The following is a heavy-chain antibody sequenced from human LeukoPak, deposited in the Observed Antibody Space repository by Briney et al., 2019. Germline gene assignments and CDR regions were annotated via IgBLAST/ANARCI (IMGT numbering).Heavy chain of an antibody. J-gene: IGHJ4*02. Sequence: GASVKVSCKASGYTFTAYHMHWVRQAPGQGFEWMGWINSNSGGTNYVQKFQGRVTMTRDTSISTAYMELNSLTSDDTAVYFCARRYYDCSGYFSFDYWGQGTLVTVSS. CDR3: ARRYYDCSGYFSFDY. V-gene: IGHV1-2*02. D-gene: IGHD3-22*01. CDR1: GYTFTAYH. CDR2: INSNSGGT.